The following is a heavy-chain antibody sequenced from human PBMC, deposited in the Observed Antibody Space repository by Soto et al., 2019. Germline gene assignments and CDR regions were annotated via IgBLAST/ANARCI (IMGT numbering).Heavy chain of an antibody. V-gene: IGHV3-21*01. D-gene: IGHD3-22*01. CDR1: GFTFSSYS. J-gene: IGHJ4*02. CDR3: ARAGSYYDSSGYHHSPLDN. Sequence: GGSLRLSCAASGFTFSSYSMNWVRQAPGKGLDWVSSISSSSSYIYYADSVKGRFTISRDNAKNSLYLQMNSLRAEDTGVYYCARAGSYYDSSGYHHSPLDNWGQGTLVTVSS. CDR2: ISSSSSYI.